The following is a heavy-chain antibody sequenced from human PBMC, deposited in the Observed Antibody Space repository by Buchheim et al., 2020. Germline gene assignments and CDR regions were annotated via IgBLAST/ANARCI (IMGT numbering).Heavy chain of an antibody. D-gene: IGHD5-18*01. CDR3: ARDSDTAMKPLWLSYDP. CDR2: IKQDGSEK. V-gene: IGHV3-7*01. CDR1: GFTFSSYW. J-gene: IGHJ5*02. Sequence: EVQLVESGGGLVQPGGSLRLSCAASGFTFSSYWMSWVRQAPGKGLEWVANIKQDGSEKYYVDSVKGRFTISRDNAKNSLYLQMNSLRAEDTAVYYCARDSDTAMKPLWLSYDPWGQGTL.